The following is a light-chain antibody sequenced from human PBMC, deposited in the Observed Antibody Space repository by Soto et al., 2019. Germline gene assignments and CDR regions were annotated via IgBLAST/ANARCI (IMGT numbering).Light chain of an antibody. CDR3: SSYAGSNHYV. CDR2: EVS. CDR1: SSDVGGYNY. Sequence: QSALTQPPSASGSPGQSVTISCTGTSSDVGGYNYVSWYQQHPGKAPKLMIYEVSKRPSGVPDRFSGSKSGNTASLTVSVLQAEDEADYYCSSYAGSNHYVFGTGTKLTVL. J-gene: IGLJ1*01. V-gene: IGLV2-8*01.